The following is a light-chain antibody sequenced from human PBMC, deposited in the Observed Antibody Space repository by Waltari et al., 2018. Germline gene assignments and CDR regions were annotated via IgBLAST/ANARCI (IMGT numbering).Light chain of an antibody. CDR2: DNT. V-gene: IGLV1-51*01. J-gene: IGLJ2*01. Sequence: QSVLTQPPSVSAAPGQKVTISCSGSSSNIGNNYVSWYQQLPGTAPKLLIYDNTKRPSGIPDRFSGAKSGTSATLGITGLQTGDEAEYYCGTWDSSLSAVVFGGGTKLTVL. CDR3: GTWDSSLSAVV. CDR1: SSNIGNNY.